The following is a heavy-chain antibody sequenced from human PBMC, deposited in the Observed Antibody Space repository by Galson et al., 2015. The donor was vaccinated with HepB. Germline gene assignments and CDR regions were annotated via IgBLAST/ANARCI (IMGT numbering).Heavy chain of an antibody. V-gene: IGHV3-23*01. D-gene: IGHD4-11*01. CDR2: ISKSGDST. Sequence: SLRLSCAASGFTFSNYAMSWVRQAPGKGPEWVSTISKSGDSTYFAASMKGRFTISRDNSKNTLYLQMNSLRAEDTAVYYCAKEGTTGELNWFDPWGQGTLVTVSS. CDR3: AKEGTTGELNWFDP. CDR1: GFTFSNYA. J-gene: IGHJ5*02.